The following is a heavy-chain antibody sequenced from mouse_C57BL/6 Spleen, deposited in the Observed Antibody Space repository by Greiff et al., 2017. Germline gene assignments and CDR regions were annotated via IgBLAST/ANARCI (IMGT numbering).Heavy chain of an antibody. CDR3: ARRDYDDAMDY. J-gene: IGHJ4*01. V-gene: IGHV1-47*01. CDR2: FHPYNDDT. CDR1: GYTFTTYP. Sequence: VNVVESGAELVKPGASVKMSCKASGYTFTTYPIEWMKQNHGKSLEWIGNFHPYNDDTKYNEKFKGKATLTVEKSSSTVYLELSRLTSDDSAVYYCARRDYDDAMDYWGQGTSVTVSS. D-gene: IGHD2-4*01.